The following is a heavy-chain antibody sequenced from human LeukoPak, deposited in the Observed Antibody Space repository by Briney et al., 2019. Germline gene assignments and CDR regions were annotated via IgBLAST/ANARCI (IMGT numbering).Heavy chain of an antibody. CDR3: VKGEVLLWFGDHYYYYGMDV. V-gene: IGHV3-64D*06. CDR2: ISSNGGST. Sequence: GGSLRLSCSASGFTFSGYAMHWVRQAPGKGLEYVSAISSNGGSTYYADSVKGRFTISRDNSKNTLYLQMSSLRAEDTAVYYCVKGEVLLWFGDHYYYYGMDVWGKGTTVTVSS. CDR1: GFTFSGYA. J-gene: IGHJ6*04. D-gene: IGHD3-10*01.